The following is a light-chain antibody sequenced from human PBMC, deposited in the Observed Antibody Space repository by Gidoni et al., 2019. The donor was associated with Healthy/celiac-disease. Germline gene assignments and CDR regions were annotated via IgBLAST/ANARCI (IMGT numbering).Light chain of an antibody. CDR3: CSYTSNSTLV. CDR2: EVS. Sequence: QSALTQPASVSGSPGQSITISCTGTISDVGGYNYVSWYQQHPGKAPKLMIYEVSNRPSGVPDRFSGSKSGNTASLTISGLQAEDEAGYYCCSYTSNSTLVFGGGTKLTVL. CDR1: ISDVGGYNY. J-gene: IGLJ2*01. V-gene: IGLV2-14*01.